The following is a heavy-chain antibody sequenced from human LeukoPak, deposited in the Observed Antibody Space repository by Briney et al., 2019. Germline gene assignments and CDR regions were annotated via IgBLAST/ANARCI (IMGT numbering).Heavy chain of an antibody. Sequence: GASVKVSCKASGYTFTGYYMHWVRQAPGQGLEWMGWINPNSGGTNYAQKFQGRVTMTRDTSISTAYMELSSLRSEDTAVYYCASSCPYDSSGYCRLGYFDLWGRGTLVTVSS. CDR2: INPNSGGT. V-gene: IGHV1-2*02. J-gene: IGHJ2*01. D-gene: IGHD3-22*01. CDR3: ASSCPYDSSGYCRLGYFDL. CDR1: GYTFTGYY.